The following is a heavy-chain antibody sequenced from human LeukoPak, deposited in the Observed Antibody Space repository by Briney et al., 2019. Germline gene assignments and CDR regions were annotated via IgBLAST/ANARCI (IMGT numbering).Heavy chain of an antibody. D-gene: IGHD6-13*01. Sequence: SSVTVSCKASGYTFTDYYIHWVRQAPGEGLEWMGWINPNSGGTNYAQKFQGRVTITRDTTITTAYMELSRLGSDDTAVYYCAATSIAAAGAFDYWGQGTLVTVSS. CDR3: AATSIAAAGAFDY. J-gene: IGHJ4*02. CDR1: GYTFTDYY. V-gene: IGHV1-2*02. CDR2: INPNSGGT.